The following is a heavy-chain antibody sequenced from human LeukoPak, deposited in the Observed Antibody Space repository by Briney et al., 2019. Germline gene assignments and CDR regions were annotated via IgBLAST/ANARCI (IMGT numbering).Heavy chain of an antibody. V-gene: IGHV3-23*01. CDR2: ISGSGGST. J-gene: IGHJ4*02. CDR1: GFTFSSYA. Sequence: GGSLRLSCAASGFTFSSYAMSWVRQAPGKGLEWVSAISGSGGSTYYADSVKGRFTISRDNSKNTLYLQMNSLRAEDTAVYYCAKAHRSSGWYTSDYWGQGTLVTVSS. D-gene: IGHD6-19*01. CDR3: AKAHRSSGWYTSDY.